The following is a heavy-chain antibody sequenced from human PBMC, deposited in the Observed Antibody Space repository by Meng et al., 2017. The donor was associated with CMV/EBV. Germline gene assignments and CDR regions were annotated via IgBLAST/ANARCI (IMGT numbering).Heavy chain of an antibody. CDR2: IKQDGSEK. Sequence: GESLKISCAASGFTFSSYWMSWVRQAPGKGLEWVANIKQDGSEKYYVDSVKGRFTISRDNAKNSLYLQMNSLRAEDTAVYYCAGTKRLFGQRYWGQGTLVTVSS. D-gene: IGHD3-3*01. V-gene: IGHV3-7*01. CDR1: GFTFSSYW. CDR3: AGTKRLFGQRY. J-gene: IGHJ4*02.